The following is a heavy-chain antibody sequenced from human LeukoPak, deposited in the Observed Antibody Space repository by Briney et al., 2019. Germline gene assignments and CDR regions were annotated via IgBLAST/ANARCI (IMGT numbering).Heavy chain of an antibody. CDR1: GNTFTSYA. V-gene: IGHV1-18*01. CDR2: ISAYNGNT. Sequence: ASVKVSCKASGNTFTSYAITWVQQAPGQGLEWMGWISAYNGNTNYAQKLQGRVTMTTDTSTSTAYMELRSLRSDDTAVYYCARRGTVGEPYYYYYYMDVWGKGTTVTVSS. CDR3: ARRGTVGEPYYYYYYMDV. J-gene: IGHJ6*03.